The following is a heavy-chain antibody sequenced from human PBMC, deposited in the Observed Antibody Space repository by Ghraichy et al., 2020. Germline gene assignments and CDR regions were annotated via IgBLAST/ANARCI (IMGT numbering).Heavy chain of an antibody. J-gene: IGHJ4*02. D-gene: IGHD6-6*01. CDR3: ARGWRAARPDF. V-gene: IGHV4-61*01. CDR2: ISYTGST. Sequence: SETLSLTCTVSGGSVSSGSPYWIWIRQPPGRGLEWIGYISYTGSTNYNPSLKSRVTISVDTSKNQFSLKLTSVTVADTAVFYCARGWRAARPDFWGQGTLVTVSS. CDR1: GGSVSSGSPY.